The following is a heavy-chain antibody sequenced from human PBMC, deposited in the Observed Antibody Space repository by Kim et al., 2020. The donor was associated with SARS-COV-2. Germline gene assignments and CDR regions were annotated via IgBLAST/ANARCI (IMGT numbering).Heavy chain of an antibody. Sequence: GGSLRLSCAASGFTFSSYSMNWVRQAPGKGLEWVSYISSSGTIYYADSVKGRFTISRDNAKNSLYLQMNSLRDEDTAVYYCASGCSAGSCYSVYWGQGTLVTVSS. CDR1: GFTFSSYS. CDR3: ASGCSAGSCYSVY. J-gene: IGHJ4*02. D-gene: IGHD2-15*01. V-gene: IGHV3-48*02. CDR2: ISSSGTI.